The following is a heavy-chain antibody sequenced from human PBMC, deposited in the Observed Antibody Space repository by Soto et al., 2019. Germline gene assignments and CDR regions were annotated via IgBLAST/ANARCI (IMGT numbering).Heavy chain of an antibody. D-gene: IGHD6-19*01. V-gene: IGHV3-30*18. CDR1: GFTFSSYG. CDR3: AKVGIAVXYYYYGMDV. J-gene: IGHJ6*02. CDR2: ISYDGSNK. Sequence: GGSLRLSCAASGFTFSSYGMHWVRQAPGKGLEWVAVISYDGSNKYYADSVKGRFTISRDNSKNTLYLQMNSLRAEDTAVYYCAKVGIAVXYYYYGMDVWGQGTTVTVSS.